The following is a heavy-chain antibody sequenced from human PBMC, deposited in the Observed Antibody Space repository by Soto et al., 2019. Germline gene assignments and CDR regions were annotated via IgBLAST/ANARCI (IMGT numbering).Heavy chain of an antibody. D-gene: IGHD5-18*01. CDR3: AKDIPPQRGYSYASFDY. CDR1: GFTFSSYA. CDR2: ISGSGGST. Sequence: PGGSLRLSCAASGFTFSSYAMSWVRQAPGKGLEWVSAISGSGGSTYYADSVKGRFTISRDNSKNTLYLQMNSLRAEDTAVYYCAKDIPPQRGYSYASFDYWGQGTLVTVSS. V-gene: IGHV3-23*01. J-gene: IGHJ4*02.